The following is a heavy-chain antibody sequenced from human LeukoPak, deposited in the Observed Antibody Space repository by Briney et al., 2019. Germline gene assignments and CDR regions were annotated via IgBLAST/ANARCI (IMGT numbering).Heavy chain of an antibody. CDR3: AKKYSTGLDP. D-gene: IGHD1-26*01. CDR1: GFIFSTYG. J-gene: IGHJ5*02. V-gene: IGHV3-30*02. CDR2: IRYDGSNK. Sequence: GGSLRLSCAASGFIFSTYGMHWVRQAPGKGLEWVAFIRYDGSNKYYADSVKGRFTISRGNSKNTLYLQMNSLRAEDTAVYYCAKKYSTGLDPWGQGTLVTVSS.